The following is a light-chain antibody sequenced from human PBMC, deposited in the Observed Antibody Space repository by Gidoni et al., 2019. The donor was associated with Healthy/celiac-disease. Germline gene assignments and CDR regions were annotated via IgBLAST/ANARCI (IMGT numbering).Light chain of an antibody. V-gene: IGLV1-51*01. CDR2: DNN. CDR1: SSNIGNNY. J-gene: IGLJ2*01. CDR3: GTWDSSLSAVV. Sequence: QSVFTQPPSVSAAPGQKVTISCSGSSSNIGNNYVSWYQQLPGTAPKLLVHDNNKRPSGIPDRFSGSKSGTSATLGITGLQTGDEADYYCGTWDSSLSAVVFGGGTKLTVL.